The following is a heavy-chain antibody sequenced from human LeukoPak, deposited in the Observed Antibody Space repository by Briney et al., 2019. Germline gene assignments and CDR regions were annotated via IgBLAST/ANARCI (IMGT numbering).Heavy chain of an antibody. CDR1: GYTFTSYD. D-gene: IGHD5-24*01. J-gene: IGHJ3*02. CDR2: MNPNSGNT. V-gene: IGHV1-8*01. Sequence: GASVKVSCKASGYTFTSYDINRVRQATGQGLEWMGWMNPNSGNTGYAQKFQGRVTMTRNTSISTTYMELSRLRPDDTAVYYCARVGDGLNDAFDIWGQGTMVTVSS. CDR3: ARVGDGLNDAFDI.